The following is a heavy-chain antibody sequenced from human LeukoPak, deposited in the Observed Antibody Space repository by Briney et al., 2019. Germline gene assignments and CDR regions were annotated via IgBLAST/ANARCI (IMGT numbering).Heavy chain of an antibody. CDR3: ARRYCSSTSCQDDY. J-gene: IGHJ4*02. V-gene: IGHV4-31*03. CDR2: IYYSGST. CDR1: GGSISSGGYY. Sequence: SETLSLTCTVSGGSISSGGYYWSWIHQHPGKGLEWIGYIYYSGSTYYNPSLKSRVTISVDTSKNQFSLKLSSVTAADTAVYYCARRYCSSTSCQDDYRGQGTLVTVSS. D-gene: IGHD2-2*01.